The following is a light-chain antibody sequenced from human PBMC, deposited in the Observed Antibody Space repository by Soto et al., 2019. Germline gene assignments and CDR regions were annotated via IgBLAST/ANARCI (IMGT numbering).Light chain of an antibody. CDR1: QRVSSTY. CDR3: QQYGSPIT. J-gene: IGKJ1*01. CDR2: GTS. Sequence: EILLTQSPGTLSLSPGERATLSCRASQRVSSTYLAWYQQKPGQAPRLLIYGTSSRATGIPTRFSGSGSGTDFTLSITRLEPEDFAVYYCQQYGSPITFGQGTKVDIK. V-gene: IGKV3-20*01.